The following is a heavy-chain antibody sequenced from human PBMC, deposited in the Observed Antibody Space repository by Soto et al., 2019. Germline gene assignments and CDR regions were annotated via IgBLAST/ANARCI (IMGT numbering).Heavy chain of an antibody. CDR2: ISSSSTI. D-gene: IGHD6-13*01. V-gene: IGHV3-48*01. CDR3: ARDPPGQQLVPGAFDI. Sequence: EVQLVESGGGLVQPGGSLRLSCAASGFTFSSYSMNWVRQAPGKGLEWVSYISSSSTIYYADSVKGRFTISRDNAKNSLYLQMNSLRAEDTAVYYCARDPPGQQLVPGAFDIWGQGTMVTVSS. J-gene: IGHJ3*02. CDR1: GFTFSSYS.